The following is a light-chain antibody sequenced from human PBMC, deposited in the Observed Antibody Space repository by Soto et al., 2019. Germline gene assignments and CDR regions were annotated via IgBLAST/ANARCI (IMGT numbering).Light chain of an antibody. CDR3: QQYNSYPWT. CDR1: QSISSW. J-gene: IGKJ1*01. CDR2: DAS. Sequence: DIRMTQSPSTLSASVGDRVTITCRASQSISSWLAWYQQKPGKAPKLLIYDASSLESGVPSRFSGSGSGTEFTLTISSLQPDDFASYYGQQYNSYPWTFGQGTKVEIK. V-gene: IGKV1-5*01.